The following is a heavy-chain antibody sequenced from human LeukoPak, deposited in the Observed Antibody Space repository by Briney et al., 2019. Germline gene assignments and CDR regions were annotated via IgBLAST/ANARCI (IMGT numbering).Heavy chain of an antibody. J-gene: IGHJ4*02. D-gene: IGHD6-6*01. CDR1: GGSISSYY. CDR3: ARDKYDQRSSSSGGDY. Sequence: SETLSLTCTVSGGSISSYYWSWIRQPAGKGLEWIGRIYTSGSTNYNPSLKSRVTMSVDTSKNQFSLKLSSVTAADTAVYYCARDKYDQRSSSSGGDYWGQGTLVTVSS. V-gene: IGHV4-4*07. CDR2: IYTSGST.